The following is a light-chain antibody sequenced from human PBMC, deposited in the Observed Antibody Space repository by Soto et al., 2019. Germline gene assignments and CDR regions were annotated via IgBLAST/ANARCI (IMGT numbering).Light chain of an antibody. CDR2: SND. CDR3: EAWDDSLYGAV. J-gene: IGLJ2*01. V-gene: IGLV1-44*01. CDR1: RSNIGTNT. Sequence: QPVLTQPPSASGTPGQRVTISCSGSRSNIGTNTINWYKQVPGTAPELLIYSNDLRPSGVPDRFSGSKSGTSASLAISGLQSEDEADYYCEAWDDSLYGAVFGGGTQLTVL.